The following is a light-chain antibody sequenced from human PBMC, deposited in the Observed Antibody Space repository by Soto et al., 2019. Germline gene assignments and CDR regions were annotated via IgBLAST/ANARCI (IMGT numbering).Light chain of an antibody. CDR1: QRVSSY. CDR3: QQRSNWPSST. CDR2: DAS. Sequence: EMVLTQPPATLSLSPGEIATLSCRASQRVSSYLAWYQQKPVQAPRLLLYDASNRATGIPARFSGSGSGTDFTLTISSLEPEDFAVYYCQQRSNWPSSTFGQGTKVEIK. V-gene: IGKV3-11*01. J-gene: IGKJ1*01.